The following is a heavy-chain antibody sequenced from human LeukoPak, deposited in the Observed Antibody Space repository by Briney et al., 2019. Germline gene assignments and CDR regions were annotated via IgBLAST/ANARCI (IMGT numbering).Heavy chain of an antibody. V-gene: IGHV3-21*01. Sequence: GGSLRLSCAASGFTFSSYSMNWVRQAPGKGLEWVSSISSSSSYIYYADSVKGRFTISRDNAKNSLYLQMNSLRAEDTAVYYCARDNSAPTTFGLYYYGSGSDYWGQGTLVTVSS. CDR3: ARDNSAPTTFGLYYYGSGSDY. J-gene: IGHJ4*02. D-gene: IGHD3-10*01. CDR2: ISSSSSYI. CDR1: GFTFSSYS.